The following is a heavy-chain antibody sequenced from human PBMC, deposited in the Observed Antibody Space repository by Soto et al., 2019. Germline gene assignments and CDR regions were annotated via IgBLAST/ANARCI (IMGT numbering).Heavy chain of an antibody. CDR3: ARETFDP. V-gene: IGHV3-74*01. Sequence: GGSLRLSCAASGFTFSSYWMHWVRQAPGKGLVWVSRIKSDGTSTSYADSVKGRFTISRDNAKNTLFLQMNSLKAEDTAVYYCARETFDPWGQGTLVTVSS. CDR1: GFTFSSYW. J-gene: IGHJ5*02. CDR2: IKSDGTST.